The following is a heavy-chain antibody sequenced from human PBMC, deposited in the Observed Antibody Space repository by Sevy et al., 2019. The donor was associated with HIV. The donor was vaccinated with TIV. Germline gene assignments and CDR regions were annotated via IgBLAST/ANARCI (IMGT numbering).Heavy chain of an antibody. J-gene: IGHJ4*02. CDR2: IKKDGSDK. D-gene: IGHD4-17*01. CDR3: ARGVTTVTPFDY. Sequence: GGSLRLSCTASGFTFSDYWMSWVRQAPGKGLEWVANIKKDGSDKHYVDSVKGRFTISRDNAKNSLYLQMNSLRAGDTAVYYCARGVTTVTPFDYWGQGTLVTVSS. V-gene: IGHV3-7*01. CDR1: GFTFSDYW.